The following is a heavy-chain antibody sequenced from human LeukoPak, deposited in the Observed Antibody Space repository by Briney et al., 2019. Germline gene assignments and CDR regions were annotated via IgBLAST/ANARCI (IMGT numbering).Heavy chain of an antibody. V-gene: IGHV6-1*01. Sequence: SQTLSLTCAISGDSVSSNSAAWNWIRQSPSRGLEWLGRTYCRSKWYNDYAVSVKSRITINPDTSKNQFSLQLNSVTPEDTAVYYCARGSYGDYADYYYYMDVWGKGTTVTVSS. CDR2: TYCRSKWYN. J-gene: IGHJ6*03. CDR3: ARGSYGDYADYYYYMDV. D-gene: IGHD4-17*01. CDR1: GDSVSSNSAA.